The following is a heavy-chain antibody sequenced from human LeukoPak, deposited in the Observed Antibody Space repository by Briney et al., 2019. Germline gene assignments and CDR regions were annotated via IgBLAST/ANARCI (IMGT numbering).Heavy chain of an antibody. Sequence: GGSLRLSCAASGVTFSSYSMNWVRQAPGKGLEWVSSISSSSSYIYYADSVKGRFTISRDNAKNSLYLQMNSLRAEDTAVYYCARDPFAAAGTFLDYWGQGTLVTVSS. CDR2: ISSSSSYI. J-gene: IGHJ4*02. CDR3: ARDPFAAAGTFLDY. D-gene: IGHD6-13*01. V-gene: IGHV3-21*01. CDR1: GVTFSSYS.